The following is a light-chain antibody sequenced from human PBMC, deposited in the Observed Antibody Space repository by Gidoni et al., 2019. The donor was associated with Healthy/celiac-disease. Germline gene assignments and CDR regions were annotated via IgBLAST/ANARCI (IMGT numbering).Light chain of an antibody. CDR2: GSS. CDR1: QSVSSRY. CDR3: QQYGSTPPYT. J-gene: IGKJ2*01. Sequence: DIVLTQFPVTLSLSPAERATLSCRAIQSVSSRYLVWYQQKPGQAPRLLIYGSSSRATGIHDRFSGSGSWTEFTLPISRLEPEDFAVYYCQQYGSTPPYTFXXXTKLEIK. V-gene: IGKV3-20*01.